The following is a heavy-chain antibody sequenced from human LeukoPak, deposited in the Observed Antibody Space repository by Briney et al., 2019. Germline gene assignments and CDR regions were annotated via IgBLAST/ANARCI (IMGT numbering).Heavy chain of an antibody. Sequence: PSETLSLTCTVSGGSISNYYWNWIRQPPGKGLEWIGYIYYSGTTNYNPSLKSRVTISLHTSKNQFSLKLSSVTAADTAVYYCARRVAVAGSRGGWYFDLWGRGTLVTVSS. J-gene: IGHJ2*01. D-gene: IGHD6-19*01. CDR3: ARRVAVAGSRGGWYFDL. CDR2: IYYSGTT. CDR1: GGSISNYY. V-gene: IGHV4-59*08.